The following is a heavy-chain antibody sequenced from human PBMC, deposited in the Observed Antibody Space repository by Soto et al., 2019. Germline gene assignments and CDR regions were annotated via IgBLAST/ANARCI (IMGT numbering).Heavy chain of an antibody. V-gene: IGHV1-3*01. Sequence: GASVKVSCKASGYTFTSYAMHWVRQAPGQRLEWMGWINAGNGNTKYSQKFQGRVTITRDTSASTAYMELSSLRSEDTAVYYCARGGGGRLYYYYYGMDVWGQGTTVTVSS. D-gene: IGHD5-12*01. CDR2: INAGNGNT. CDR3: ARGGGGRLYYYYYGMDV. J-gene: IGHJ6*02. CDR1: GYTFTSYA.